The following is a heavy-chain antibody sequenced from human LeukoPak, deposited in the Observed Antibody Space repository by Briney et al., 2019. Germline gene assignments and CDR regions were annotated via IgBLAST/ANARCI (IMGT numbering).Heavy chain of an antibody. V-gene: IGHV3-30*02. CDR1: GFTFSSYA. Sequence: GRSLRLSCAASGFTFSSYAMSWVRQAPGKGLEWVAFIRYDGSNKYYADSVKGRFTISRDNSKNTLYLQMNSLRAEDTAVYYCAGAHVTYGDDFDYWGQGPLVTVSS. CDR2: IRYDGSNK. J-gene: IGHJ4*02. CDR3: AGAHVTYGDDFDY. D-gene: IGHD4-17*01.